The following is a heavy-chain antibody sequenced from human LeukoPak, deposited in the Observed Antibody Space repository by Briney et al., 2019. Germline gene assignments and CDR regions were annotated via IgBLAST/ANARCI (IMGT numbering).Heavy chain of an antibody. Sequence: SETLSLTCTVSGGSISSSSYYWGWIRQPPGKGLEWIGSIYYSGSTYYNPSLKSRVTISVDTSKNQFSLKLSSVTAADTAVYYSARLSDGLLQDYWGQGTLVTVSS. CDR2: IYYSGST. CDR1: GGSISSSSYY. CDR3: ARLSDGLLQDY. D-gene: IGHD2-15*01. V-gene: IGHV4-39*01. J-gene: IGHJ4*02.